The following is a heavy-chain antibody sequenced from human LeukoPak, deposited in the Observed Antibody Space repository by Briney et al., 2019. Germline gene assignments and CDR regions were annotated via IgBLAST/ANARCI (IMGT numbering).Heavy chain of an antibody. Sequence: SVKVSCKASGGTFSSYAISWVRQAPRQGLEWMGGIIPIFGTANYAQKFQGRVTITADESTSTAYMELSSLRSDDTAVYYCARAPPFNYYDSSGYFDYWGQGTLVTVSS. CDR1: GGTFSSYA. V-gene: IGHV1-69*01. D-gene: IGHD3-22*01. J-gene: IGHJ4*02. CDR2: IIPIFGTA. CDR3: ARAPPFNYYDSSGYFDY.